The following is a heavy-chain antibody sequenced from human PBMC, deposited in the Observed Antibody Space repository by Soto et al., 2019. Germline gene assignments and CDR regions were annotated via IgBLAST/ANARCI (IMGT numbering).Heavy chain of an antibody. Sequence: QVHLVQSGAEVKKPGASVKVSGKASGYTFTNYDINWVRQAPGQGLEWMGWISTYTGNTNYAQKLQGRVTMTTDTTTSTAYMELRSLRSDDTAVDYCARGYYYGSGRPTPGGMDGWGQGTTVTVSS. CDR1: GYTFTNYD. J-gene: IGHJ6*02. CDR3: ARGYYYGSGRPTPGGMDG. V-gene: IGHV1-18*01. CDR2: ISTYTGNT. D-gene: IGHD3-10*01.